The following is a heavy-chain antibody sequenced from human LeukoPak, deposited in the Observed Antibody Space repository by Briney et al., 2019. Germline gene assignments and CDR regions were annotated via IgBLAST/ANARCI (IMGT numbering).Heavy chain of an antibody. D-gene: IGHD2-21*01. CDR3: ARVQMRGDIWVVP. CDR1: GFTLNNFG. V-gene: IGHV3-48*01. Sequence: PGRSLRLSCAVTGFTLNNFGMNWVRQAPGKGLEWVSYISSSSDVIYYADSVKGRFTISRDNAKNSLYLQVDCLRAEDTCIYYCARVQMRGDIWVVPWGQGTLVTVSS. CDR2: ISSSSDVI. J-gene: IGHJ5*02.